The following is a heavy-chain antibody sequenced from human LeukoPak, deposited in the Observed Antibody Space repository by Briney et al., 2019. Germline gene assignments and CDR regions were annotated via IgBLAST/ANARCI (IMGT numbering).Heavy chain of an antibody. CDR1: GFTFSTYA. V-gene: IGHV3-23*01. CDR2: ISGSGDST. CDR3: ARVEGGDGYNHDY. D-gene: IGHD5-24*01. Sequence: GGSLRLSCAASGFTFSTYAMSWVRHAPGKGLEWVSVISGSGDSTYYADSVKGRFTISRDNSKNTLYLQMNSLRAEDTAVYYCARVEGGDGYNHDYWGQGTLVTVSS. J-gene: IGHJ4*02.